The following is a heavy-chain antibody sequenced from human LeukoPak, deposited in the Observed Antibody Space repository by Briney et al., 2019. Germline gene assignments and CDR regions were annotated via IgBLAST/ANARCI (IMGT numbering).Heavy chain of an antibody. V-gene: IGHV3-7*01. CDR1: GFTFSSYW. J-gene: IGHJ6*02. CDR3: ARENHNWGLHFYSGYNYGMDV. D-gene: IGHD7-27*01. Sequence: GGSLRLSCAASGFTFSSYWMSWVRQAPGKGLEWVANIKQDGSEKYYVDSVKGRFTISRDNAKNSLYLQMNSLRAEDTAVYYCARENHNWGLHFYSGYNYGMDVWGQGTTVTVSS. CDR2: IKQDGSEK.